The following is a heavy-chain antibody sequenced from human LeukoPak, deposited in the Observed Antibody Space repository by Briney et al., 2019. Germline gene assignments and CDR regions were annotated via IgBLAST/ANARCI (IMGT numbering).Heavy chain of an antibody. D-gene: IGHD5-12*01. CDR1: GFTFSTYW. J-gene: IGHJ4*02. V-gene: IGHV3-7*01. CDR2: IKEDGSDK. CDR3: AKGGHFNFDY. Sequence: GGSLRLSCAASGFTFSTYWMKWVRQALGKGREWVASIKEDGSDKYYVDSVKGRFSISRDNAKNSLYLQMNSLRTEDTAVYYCAKGGHFNFDYWGQGTLVTVSS.